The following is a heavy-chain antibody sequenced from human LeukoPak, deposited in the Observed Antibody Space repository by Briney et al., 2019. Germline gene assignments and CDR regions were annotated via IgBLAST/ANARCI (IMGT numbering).Heavy chain of an antibody. CDR3: AGGGYDSSGYPIDY. Sequence: ASVKVPCKASGYTFTGYYMHWVRQAPGQGLEWMGWINPNSGGTNYAQKFQGRVTMTRDTSISTAYMELSRLRSDDTAVYYCAGGGYDSSGYPIDYWGQGTLVTVSS. CDR1: GYTFTGYY. D-gene: IGHD3-22*01. V-gene: IGHV1-2*02. CDR2: INPNSGGT. J-gene: IGHJ4*02.